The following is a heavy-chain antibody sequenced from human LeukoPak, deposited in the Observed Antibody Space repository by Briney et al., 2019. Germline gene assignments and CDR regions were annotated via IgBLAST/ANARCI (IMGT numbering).Heavy chain of an antibody. Sequence: ASVKVSCKASGYTFTGYYMHWVRQAPGQGLEWMGWISAYNGNTNYAQKLQGRVTMTTDTSTSTAYMELRSLRSDDTAVYYCARRELHFRDFDYWGQGTLVTVSS. CDR1: GYTFTGYY. D-gene: IGHD1-7*01. V-gene: IGHV1-18*04. J-gene: IGHJ4*02. CDR2: ISAYNGNT. CDR3: ARRELHFRDFDY.